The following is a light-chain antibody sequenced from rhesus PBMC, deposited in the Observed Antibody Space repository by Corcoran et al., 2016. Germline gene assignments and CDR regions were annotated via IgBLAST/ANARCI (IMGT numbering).Light chain of an antibody. V-gene: IGKV3-17*02. CDR3: QQERNWSQT. CDR2: DAS. CDR1: QSVSSR. J-gene: IGKJ1*01. Sequence: EIVMTQSPATLSLSPGERATLSCRASQSVSSRLAWYQQKPGQAPRLLIFDASNRVTGIPDRFSGSGYGTDFTLTIISLEPEDVAVYFCQQERNWSQTFGQGTKVEIK.